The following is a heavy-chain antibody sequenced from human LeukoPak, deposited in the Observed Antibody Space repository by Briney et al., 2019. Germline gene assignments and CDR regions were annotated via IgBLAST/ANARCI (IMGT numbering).Heavy chain of an antibody. J-gene: IGHJ4*02. CDR2: ISSSSSYI. Sequence: GGSLRLSCAASGFTFSSYSMTWVRQAPGKGLEWVSSISSSSSYIYYADSVKGRFTISRDNAKNSLYLQMNSLRAEDAAVYYCARDLIGNGWSGGPARWGQGTLVTVSS. CDR3: ARDLIGNGWSGGPAR. V-gene: IGHV3-21*01. D-gene: IGHD3-3*01. CDR1: GFTFSSYS.